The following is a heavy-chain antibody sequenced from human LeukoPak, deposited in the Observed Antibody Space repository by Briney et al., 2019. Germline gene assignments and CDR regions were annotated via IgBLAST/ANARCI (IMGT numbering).Heavy chain of an antibody. J-gene: IGHJ6*02. CDR2: IIPIFGTA. Sequence: GSSVKVSCKASGGTFSSYAISWVRQAPGQGLEWMGGIIPIFGTANYAQKFQGRVTITADESTSTAYMELSSLRSEDTAVYYCASNDFWSGYYLADYYYYGMDVWGQGTTVTVSS. CDR1: GGTFSSYA. V-gene: IGHV1-69*01. D-gene: IGHD3-3*01. CDR3: ASNDFWSGYYLADYYYYGMDV.